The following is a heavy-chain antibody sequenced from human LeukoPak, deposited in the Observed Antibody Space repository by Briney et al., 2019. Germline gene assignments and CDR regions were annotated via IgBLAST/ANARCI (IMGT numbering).Heavy chain of an antibody. CDR3: TRGGDYDFWSGRDY. Sequence: GRSLRLSCTASGFTFGDYAMSWVRQAPGKGLEWVGSIRSKAYGGTTEYAASVKGRFTISRDDSKSIAYLQMNCLKTEDTAVYCCTRGGDYDFWSGRDYWGQGTLVTVSS. D-gene: IGHD3-3*01. V-gene: IGHV3-49*04. CDR1: GFTFGDYA. J-gene: IGHJ4*02. CDR2: IRSKAYGGTT.